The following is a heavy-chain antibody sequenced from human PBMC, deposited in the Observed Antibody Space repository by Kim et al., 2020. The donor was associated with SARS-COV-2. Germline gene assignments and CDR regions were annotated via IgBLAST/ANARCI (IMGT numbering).Heavy chain of an antibody. Sequence: GGSLRLSCAASGFTFSSYAMHWVRQAPGKGLEWVAVISYDGSNKYYADSVKGRFTISKDNSKNTLYLQMNSLRAEDTAVYYCARVSVVATMYYYYGMDVWGQGTTVTVSS. V-gene: IGHV3-30*04. CDR2: ISYDGSNK. CDR3: ARVSVVATMYYYYGMDV. D-gene: IGHD5-12*01. CDR1: GFTFSSYA. J-gene: IGHJ6*02.